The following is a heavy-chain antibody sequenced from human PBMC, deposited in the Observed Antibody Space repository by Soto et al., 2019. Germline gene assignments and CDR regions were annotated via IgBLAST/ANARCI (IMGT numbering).Heavy chain of an antibody. D-gene: IGHD3-22*01. V-gene: IGHV4-59*02. CDR3: ARHSRDGYQNWFDP. CDR2: IYYSGST. J-gene: IGHJ5*02. CDR1: GGSVSGYY. Sequence: PSETLSLTCTVSGGSVSGYYWSWIRRPPGKGLEWIGYIYYSGSTNYNPSLKSRVTISVDTSKNQFSLKLSSVTAADTAVYYCARHSRDGYQNWFDPWGQGTLVTVSS.